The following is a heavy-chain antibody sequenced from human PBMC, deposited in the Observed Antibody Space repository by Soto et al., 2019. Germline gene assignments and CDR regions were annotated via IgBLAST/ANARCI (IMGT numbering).Heavy chain of an antibody. CDR1: GGSISTNW. CDR2: IYHSGRT. CDR3: ARHIAVSGTRGFDF. V-gene: IGHV4-4*02. J-gene: IGHJ4*02. D-gene: IGHD6-19*01. Sequence: QVQLQGSGPGLMKPSGTLSLTCAVSGGSISTNWWSWVRQPPGKGLEWIGEIYHSGRTNYNPSLMNRATVSMDKSQNRLSLNLNSVTAADTAVYYCARHIAVSGTRGFDFWGQRTLVTVSS.